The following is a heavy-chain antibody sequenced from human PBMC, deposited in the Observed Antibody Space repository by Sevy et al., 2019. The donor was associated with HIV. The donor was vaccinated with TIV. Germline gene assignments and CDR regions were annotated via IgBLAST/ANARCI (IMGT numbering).Heavy chain of an antibody. J-gene: IGHJ4*02. V-gene: IGHV3-30*18. CDR2: ISFDVRNT. D-gene: IGHD3-9*01. CDR1: GFTFRSYG. CDR3: AKDILGDNSPWFFFDY. Sequence: GSLRLSCAGSGFTFRSYGIHWVRQSPGKGLEWVAFISFDVRNTYSPDSVKGRFTVSRDNSNNAVYLQMNNLRTEDTAMYYCAKDILGDNSPWFFFDYWGQGTQVTVSS.